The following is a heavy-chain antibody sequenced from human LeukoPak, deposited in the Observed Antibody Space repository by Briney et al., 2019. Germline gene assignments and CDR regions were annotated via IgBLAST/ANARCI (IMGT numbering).Heavy chain of an antibody. CDR3: AGVAYSSGVDC. D-gene: IGHD6-19*01. CDR1: GFTFSSYS. Sequence: PGGSLRLSCAASGFTFSSYSMNWVRQAPGKGLEWVSSISSSSIYIYYADSLKGRFTISRDNAKNSLYLQMNSLRAGDTAVYYCAGVAYSSGVDCWGQGTLVTVSS. CDR2: ISSSSIYI. J-gene: IGHJ4*02. V-gene: IGHV3-21*01.